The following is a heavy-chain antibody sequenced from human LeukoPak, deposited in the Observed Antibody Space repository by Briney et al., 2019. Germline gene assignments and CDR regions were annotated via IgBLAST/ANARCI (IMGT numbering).Heavy chain of an antibody. J-gene: IGHJ6*03. CDR1: GGTFSSYA. CDR2: IIPIFGTA. CDR3: AIGVATISYYYYMDV. D-gene: IGHD5-12*01. Sequence: SVKVSCKXSGGTFSSYAISWVRQAPGQGLEWMGRIIPIFGTANYAQKFQGRVTITTDESTSTAYMELSSLRSEDTAVYYCAIGVATISYYYYMDVWGKGTTVTVSS. V-gene: IGHV1-69*05.